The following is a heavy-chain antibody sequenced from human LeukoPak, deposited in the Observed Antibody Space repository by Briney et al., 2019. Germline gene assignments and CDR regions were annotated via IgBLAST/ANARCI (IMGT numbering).Heavy chain of an antibody. CDR2: IYYSGST. J-gene: IGHJ6*02. CDR3: ARGLGYCSGGSCYSGYYYGMDV. D-gene: IGHD2-15*01. V-gene: IGHV4-31*03. Sequence: SETLSLTCTVSGGSISSGGYYWSWTRQHPGKGLEWIGYIYYSGSTYYNPSLRSRVTISVDTSKNQFSLKLSSVTAADTAVYYCARGLGYCSGGSCYSGYYYGMDVWGQGTTVTVSS. CDR1: GGSISSGGYY.